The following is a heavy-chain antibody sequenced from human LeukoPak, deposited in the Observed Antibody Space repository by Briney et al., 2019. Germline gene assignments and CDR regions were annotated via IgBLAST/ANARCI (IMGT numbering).Heavy chain of an antibody. V-gene: IGHV7-4-1*01. CDR3: VTNFDSSGYFGY. J-gene: IGHJ4*02. Sequence: ASVKVSCKASGYTFTRNTINWVRQAPGQGLEWMGWVNTNTGNPTYAQGFTGRFVFSSDTSVSTAYLQIGSLKAEDTAVYYCVTNFDSSGYFGYWDQGTLVTVSS. CDR2: VNTNTGNP. D-gene: IGHD3-22*01. CDR1: GYTFTRNT.